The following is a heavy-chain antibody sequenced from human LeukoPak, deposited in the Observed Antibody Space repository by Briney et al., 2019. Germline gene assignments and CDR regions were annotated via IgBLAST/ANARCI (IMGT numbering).Heavy chain of an antibody. CDR3: ARGRGYYYDSSGYLVADY. V-gene: IGHV4-39*07. CDR1: GGPISSSNYY. D-gene: IGHD3-22*01. Sequence: SETLSLTCTVSGGPISSSNYYWGWIRQPPGKGLEWIGNIYYSGSTNYNPSLKSRVTISVDTSKNQFSLKLSSVTAADTAVYYCARGRGYYYDSSGYLVADYWGQGTLVTVSS. J-gene: IGHJ4*02. CDR2: IYYSGST.